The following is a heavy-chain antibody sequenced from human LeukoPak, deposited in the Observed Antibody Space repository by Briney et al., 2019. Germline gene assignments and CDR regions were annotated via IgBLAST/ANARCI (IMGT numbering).Heavy chain of an antibody. Sequence: ASVKVSCKASGYTFTGYYMHWVGQAPGQGLEWMGWINPNSGGTDYAQKFQGRVTMTRDTSISTAYMELKWLGSDDTAVYYCARGGYCSSGNCFVLAAEFDYWGQGTLVTVSS. J-gene: IGHJ4*02. D-gene: IGHD2-15*01. CDR2: INPNSGGT. V-gene: IGHV1-2*02. CDR3: ARGGYCSSGNCFVLAAEFDY. CDR1: GYTFTGYY.